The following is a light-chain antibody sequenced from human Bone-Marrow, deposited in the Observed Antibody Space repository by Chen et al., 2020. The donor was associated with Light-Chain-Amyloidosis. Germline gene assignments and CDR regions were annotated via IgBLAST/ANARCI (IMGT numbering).Light chain of an antibody. V-gene: IGLV3-21*02. Sequence: SYVLTQPSSVSVAPGQTATIACGGNNIGSTSVHWYQQTPGQAPLLGVYDDRDRPSGIPERWSGSNSGNTATLTISRGEAGDEANDYCQVWDRSSDRPVFGGGTKLTVL. CDR2: DDR. CDR3: QVWDRSSDRPV. J-gene: IGLJ3*02. CDR1: NIGSTS.